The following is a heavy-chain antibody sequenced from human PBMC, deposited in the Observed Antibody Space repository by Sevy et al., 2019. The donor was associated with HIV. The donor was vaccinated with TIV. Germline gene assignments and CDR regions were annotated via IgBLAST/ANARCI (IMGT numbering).Heavy chain of an antibody. D-gene: IGHD3-10*01. Sequence: SETLSLTCSVSGVSLSSHFWSWIRQPPGKGLEWIGYFYLSGSANYHPSLKSRVTISGDTSKNQFSLKLTSVTAADTAVYYCAREVHFYSSGFSAGMDVWGQGTTVTVSS. CDR1: GVSLSSHF. V-gene: IGHV4-59*11. CDR3: AREVHFYSSGFSAGMDV. CDR2: FYLSGSA. J-gene: IGHJ6*02.